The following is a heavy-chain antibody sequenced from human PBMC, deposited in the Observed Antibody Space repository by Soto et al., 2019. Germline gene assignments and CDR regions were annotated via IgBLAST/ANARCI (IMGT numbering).Heavy chain of an antibody. CDR1: GDSISSPHYY. CDR3: AREPKQNYDSSPWNGGFDS. J-gene: IGHJ4*02. Sequence: PSETLSLTCTVSGDSISSPHYYWTWIRQPPGKGLEWVGYIYYTGNNFYNPALKSRVAMSVDPSTNQFSLKLASVTDADTAVYFCAREPKQNYDSSPWNGGFDSWGPGTTVTVSS. V-gene: IGHV4-30-4*01. CDR2: IYYTGNN. D-gene: IGHD3-22*01.